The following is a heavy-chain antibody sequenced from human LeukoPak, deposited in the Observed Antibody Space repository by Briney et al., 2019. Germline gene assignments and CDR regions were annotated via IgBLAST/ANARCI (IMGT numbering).Heavy chain of an antibody. CDR3: ARGTSTVTATDAFDI. CDR2: INHSGST. J-gene: IGHJ3*02. D-gene: IGHD4-17*01. V-gene: IGHV4-34*01. CDR1: GGSFSGYY. Sequence: SETLSLTCAVYGGSFSGYYWSWIRQPPGKGLEWIGEINHSGSTNYNPSLKSRVTIPVDTSKNQFSLKLSSVTAADTAVYYCARGTSTVTATDAFDIWGQGTMVTVSS.